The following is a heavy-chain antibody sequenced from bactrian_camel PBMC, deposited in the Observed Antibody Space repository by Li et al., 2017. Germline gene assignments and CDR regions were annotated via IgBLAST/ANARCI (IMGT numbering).Heavy chain of an antibody. CDR3: TKRISVYGGNWRQNY. CDR2: INSDGGGT. J-gene: IGHJ4*01. D-gene: IGHD6*01. Sequence: VQLVESGGGVAQPGGSLRLSCAASGFTFSSYAMSWVRQAPGEGLEWVSDINSDGGGTYYTDSVKGRFTISRDNAKNTLYLQLNSLKTEDTAMYYCTKRISVYGGNWRQNYWGQGTQVTVS. CDR1: GFTFSSYA. V-gene: IGHV3S31*01.